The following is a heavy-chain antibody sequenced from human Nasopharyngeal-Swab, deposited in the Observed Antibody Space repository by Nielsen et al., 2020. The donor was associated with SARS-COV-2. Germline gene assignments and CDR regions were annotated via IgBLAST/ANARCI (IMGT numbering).Heavy chain of an antibody. V-gene: IGHV3-7*01. D-gene: IGHD3-3*01. Sequence: GGSLTLSCAASGFTFSGYWMSWVRQVPGKGPEWVANIKQDASEMYYVDSVKGRFTISRDNAKSSLFLQMNSLRAEDTAVYFCARGRPLGGYYFGYFDYWGQGTLVTVSS. CDR2: IKQDASEM. J-gene: IGHJ4*02. CDR1: GFTFSGYW. CDR3: ARGRPLGGYYFGYFDY.